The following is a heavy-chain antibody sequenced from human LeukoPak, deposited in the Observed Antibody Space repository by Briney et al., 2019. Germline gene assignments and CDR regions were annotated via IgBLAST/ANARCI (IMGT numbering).Heavy chain of an antibody. CDR3: ARHDFGVYDFSAFDI. Sequence: SETLSLTCDVSGASISDSPYYWGWIRQSPGKGLVWIGSVLYSGTTHYNPSLKNRVSVSVDTSKNQFSLDLRSVTAADTALYYCARHDFGVYDFSAFDIWGQGTLIRVSS. J-gene: IGHJ3*02. CDR2: VLYSGTT. D-gene: IGHD5/OR15-5a*01. V-gene: IGHV4-39*01. CDR1: GASISDSPYY.